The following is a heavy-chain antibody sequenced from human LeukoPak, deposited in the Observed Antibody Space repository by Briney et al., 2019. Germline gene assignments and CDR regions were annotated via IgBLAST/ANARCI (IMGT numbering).Heavy chain of an antibody. CDR2: FYYSGST. CDR1: AGSFGSRSYY. V-gene: IGHV4-39*07. CDR3: ARGGPPHYLDV. J-gene: IGHJ6*03. Sequence: PSETLSLTCTVSAGSFGSRSYYWGWVRQPPGERLEWIGSFYYSGSTYYNPSLKSRVTISVDTSKNHFSLKLRSVTAADTAVYYCARGGPPHYLDVWGQGTTVTVSS.